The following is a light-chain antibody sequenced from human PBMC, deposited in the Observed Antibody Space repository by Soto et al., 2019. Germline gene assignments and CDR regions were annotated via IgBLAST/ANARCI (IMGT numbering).Light chain of an antibody. CDR2: DVS. Sequence: EIVLTQSPATLSLSPGERATLSCRASQSVGSYLAWYQQKPGQAPRLLIYDVSDRATGVPARFSGSGSGTDLTLTISSLEPEDFAVYYCQQRSNWPRVTFGGGTKVEIK. CDR3: QQRSNWPRVT. J-gene: IGKJ4*01. CDR1: QSVGSY. V-gene: IGKV3-11*01.